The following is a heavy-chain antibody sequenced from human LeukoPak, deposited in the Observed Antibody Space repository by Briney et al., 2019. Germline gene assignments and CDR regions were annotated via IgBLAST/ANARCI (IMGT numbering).Heavy chain of an antibody. CDR2: TYSGGST. D-gene: IGHD3-10*01. Sequence: GGSLRLSCAASGFTVSSNYMSWVRQAPGKGLEWVSVTYSGGSTYYADSVKGRFTISRDNSKNTLYLQMNSLRAEDTAVYYCARDLPYYYGSGSHLSPYYGMDVWGQGTTVTVSS. V-gene: IGHV3-66*01. CDR3: ARDLPYYYGSGSHLSPYYGMDV. CDR1: GFTVSSNY. J-gene: IGHJ6*02.